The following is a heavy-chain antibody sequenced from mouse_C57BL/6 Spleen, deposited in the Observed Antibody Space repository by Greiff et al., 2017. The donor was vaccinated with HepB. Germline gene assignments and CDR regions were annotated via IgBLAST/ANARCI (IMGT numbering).Heavy chain of an antibody. J-gene: IGHJ3*01. Sequence: ESGPGLVKPSQSLSLTCSVTGYSITSGYYWNWIRQFPGNKLEWMGYISYDGSNNYNPSLKNRISITRDTSKNQFFLKLNSVTTEDTATYYCAEGENAWFAYWGQGTLVTVSA. CDR1: GYSITSGYY. CDR3: AEGENAWFAY. V-gene: IGHV3-6*01. CDR2: ISYDGSN.